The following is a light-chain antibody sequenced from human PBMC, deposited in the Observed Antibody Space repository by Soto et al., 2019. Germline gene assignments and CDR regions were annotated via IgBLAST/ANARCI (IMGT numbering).Light chain of an antibody. V-gene: IGKV3-20*01. CDR1: QSVSSRY. J-gene: IGKJ1*01. CDR3: QQFGSSLST. Sequence: EIVLTQSPCTLSLSPGETAALSCRASQSVSSRYLAWYQQKSGQAPRLLIYATSSRATDIPDRLIGYGSGTDFTLTISGLEPEDFAVYYCQQFGSSLSTFGQGTKVDIK. CDR2: ATS.